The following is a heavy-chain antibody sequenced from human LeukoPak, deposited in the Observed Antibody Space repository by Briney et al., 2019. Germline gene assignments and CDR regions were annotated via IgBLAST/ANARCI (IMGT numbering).Heavy chain of an antibody. D-gene: IGHD2-2*01. CDR3: AREYCSSTSCDSNWFDP. V-gene: IGHV3-21*01. J-gene: IGHJ5*02. Sequence: GGSLRLSCAASGFTFSSYGMNWVRQAPGKGLEWVSSISSSSSYIYYADSVKGRFTISRDNAKNSLYLQMNSLRAEDTAVYYCAREYCSSTSCDSNWFDPWGQRTLVTVSS. CDR2: ISSSSSYI. CDR1: GFTFSSYG.